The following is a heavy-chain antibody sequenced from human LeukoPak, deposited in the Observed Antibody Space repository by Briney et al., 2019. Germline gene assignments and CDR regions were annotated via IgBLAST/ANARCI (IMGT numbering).Heavy chain of an antibody. D-gene: IGHD3-9*01. V-gene: IGHV3-66*01. Sequence: GGSLRLSCSASGFTFSITYMAWVRQAPGKGLEWVSVIYGGGDAYYADSVKGRFTIARDNSKKTLSLQLNNLRVDDTAVYYCAKEIYFDWLSMFDYWGQGTLVTVSS. J-gene: IGHJ4*02. CDR3: AKEIYFDWLSMFDY. CDR2: IYGGGDA. CDR1: GFTFSITY.